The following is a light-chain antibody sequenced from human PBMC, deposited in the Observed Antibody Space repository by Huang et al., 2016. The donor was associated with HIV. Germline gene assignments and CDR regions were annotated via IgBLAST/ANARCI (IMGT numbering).Light chain of an antibody. Sequence: EIVMTQSPATLSVSPGERVTLSCRASQSINSNLAWYQQKPGKAPRLLIYGASTRATGIPARFSGSGSGTEFTLTISNLQSEDFAVYYCQQFNNWPPYTFGQGTKLEIK. CDR1: QSINSN. CDR2: GAS. J-gene: IGKJ2*01. V-gene: IGKV3-15*01. CDR3: QQFNNWPPYT.